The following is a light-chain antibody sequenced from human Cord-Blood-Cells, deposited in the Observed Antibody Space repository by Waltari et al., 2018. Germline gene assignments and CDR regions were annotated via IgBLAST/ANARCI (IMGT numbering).Light chain of an antibody. CDR3: CSYAGSYTFGV. V-gene: IGLV2-11*01. Sequence: QSALTQPRSVSGSPGQSVTISCTGTSSDVGGYNYVSWYQQHPGKPPKLMIYDVSKRPSGVPDRFSGSKSGNTASLTISGLQAEDEADYYCCSYAGSYTFGVFGGGTKLTVL. CDR1: SSDVGGYNY. CDR2: DVS. J-gene: IGLJ2*01.